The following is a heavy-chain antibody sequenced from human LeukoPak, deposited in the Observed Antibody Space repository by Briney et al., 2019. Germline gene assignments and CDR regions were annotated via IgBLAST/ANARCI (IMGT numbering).Heavy chain of an antibody. CDR2: VSGSGGSI. CDR1: GITFSSYG. D-gene: IGHD2-2*01. V-gene: IGHV3-23*01. Sequence: GGSLRLSCAASGITFSSYGMSWVRKAPGKGLEWFSSVSGSGGSIFYADSVKGRFTISRDNSKNTLYLQMNSLRAEDTAVYYCASPRLGYCSSITCYPFDYCGQGTLVTVSS. J-gene: IGHJ4*02. CDR3: ASPRLGYCSSITCYPFDY.